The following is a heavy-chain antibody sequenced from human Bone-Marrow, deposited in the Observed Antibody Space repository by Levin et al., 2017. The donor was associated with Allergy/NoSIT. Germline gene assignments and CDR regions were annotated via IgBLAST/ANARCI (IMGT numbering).Heavy chain of an antibody. V-gene: IGHV3-30*18. CDR3: AKNGRYGPPYYFDS. D-gene: IGHD5-18*01. CDR2: ISYHSSNR. Sequence: GESLKISCAASGFSFSDFAMHWVRQAPGKGLEWVATISYHSSNRYYPDSVKGRFTVSRDNSENTVSPEMTSLGPDDTAVYYCAKNGRYGPPYYFDSWGQGALVTVSS. CDR1: GFSFSDFA. J-gene: IGHJ4*02.